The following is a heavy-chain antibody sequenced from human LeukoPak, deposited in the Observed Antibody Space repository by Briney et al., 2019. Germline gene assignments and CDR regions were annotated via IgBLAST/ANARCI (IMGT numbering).Heavy chain of an antibody. J-gene: IGHJ4*02. CDR3: ARGSTVLRYFDWFAGAYFDY. V-gene: IGHV4-59*01. CDR1: GGSISSYY. Sequence: SETLSLTCTVSGGSISSYYWSWIRQPPGKGLEWIGYIYYSGSTNYNPSLKSRVTISVDTSKNQFSLKLSSVTAADTAVYYCARGSTVLRYFDWFAGAYFDYWAREPWSPSPQ. CDR2: IYYSGST. D-gene: IGHD3-9*01.